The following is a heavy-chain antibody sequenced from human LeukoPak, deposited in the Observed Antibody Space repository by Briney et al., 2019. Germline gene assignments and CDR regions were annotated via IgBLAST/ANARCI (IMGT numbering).Heavy chain of an antibody. J-gene: IGHJ4*02. D-gene: IGHD6-13*01. CDR3: EAASKEVDY. CDR2: IKQDGSEK. Sequence: GGSLRLSCAASGLTFSSYWMSWVRRAPGKGLEWVANIKQDGSEKYYVDSVKGRFTISRDNAKNSLYLQMNSLRAEDTAVYYCEAASKEVDYWGQGTLVTVSS. CDR1: GLTFSSYW. V-gene: IGHV3-7*03.